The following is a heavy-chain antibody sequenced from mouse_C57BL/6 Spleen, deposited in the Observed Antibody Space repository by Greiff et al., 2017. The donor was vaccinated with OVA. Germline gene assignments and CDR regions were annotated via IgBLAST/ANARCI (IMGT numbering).Heavy chain of an antibody. D-gene: IGHD2-4*01. CDR1: GFTFSDYG. V-gene: IGHV5-17*01. CDR2: ISSGSSTI. J-gene: IGHJ2*01. Sequence: EVKLVESGGGLVKPGGSLKLSCAASGFTFSDYGMHWVRQAPEKGLEWVAYISSGSSTIYYADTVKGRFTISRDNAKNTLFLQMTSLRSEDTAMYYCARGGYDYDPYYFDYWGQGTTLTVSS. CDR3: ARGGYDYDPYYFDY.